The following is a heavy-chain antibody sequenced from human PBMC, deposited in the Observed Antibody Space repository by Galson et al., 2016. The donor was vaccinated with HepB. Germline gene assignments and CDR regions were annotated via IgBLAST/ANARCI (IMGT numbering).Heavy chain of an antibody. CDR1: GYTLTSSD. V-gene: IGHV1-8*01. CDR3: AREIPRKQLWLRFGYFDS. D-gene: IGHD5-18*01. Sequence: SVKVSCKASGYTLTSSDISWVRQATGQGLEWMGWMNPKSGNTGYAQKFQGRVTMTRDTSISTAYMELSSLRSEDTAVYYCAREIPRKQLWLRFGYFDSWGQGTLVTVSS. CDR2: MNPKSGNT. J-gene: IGHJ4*02.